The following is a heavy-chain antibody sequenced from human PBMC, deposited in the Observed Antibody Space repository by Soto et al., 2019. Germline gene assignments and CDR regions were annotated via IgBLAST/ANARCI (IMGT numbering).Heavy chain of an antibody. V-gene: IGHV3-30*18. J-gene: IGHJ4*02. CDR3: AKGGRQWLVTSDFNY. CDR1: GFTFSDCA. CDR2: VSHDGRNT. D-gene: IGHD6-19*01. Sequence: PGGSLRLSGAASGFTFSDCAMHWVRQAPGQGLEWVAVVSHDGRNTHYADSVKGRFTISRDSSKNTVSLEMTSLRAEDTAVYYCAKGGRQWLVTSDFNYWGQGALVTVSS.